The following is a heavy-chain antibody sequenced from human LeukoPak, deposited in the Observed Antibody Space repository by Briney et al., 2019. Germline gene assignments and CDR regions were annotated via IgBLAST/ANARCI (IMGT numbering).Heavy chain of an antibody. CDR2: ISYDGSNK. CDR1: GFTFSSYA. J-gene: IGHJ4*02. Sequence: GGSPRLSCAASGFTFSSYAMHWVRQAPGKGLEWVAVISYDGSNKYYADSVKGRFTISRDNSKNTLYLQMNSLRAEDTAVYYCARGPRGTIFGVVTLYYFDYWGQGTLVTVSS. CDR3: ARGPRGTIFGVVTLYYFDY. D-gene: IGHD3-3*01. V-gene: IGHV3-30*04.